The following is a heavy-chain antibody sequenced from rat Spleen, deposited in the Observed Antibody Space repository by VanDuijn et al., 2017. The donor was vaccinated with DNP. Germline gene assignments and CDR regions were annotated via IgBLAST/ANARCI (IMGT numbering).Heavy chain of an antibody. V-gene: IGHV5-19*01. Sequence: EVQLVESGGGLVQPGRSLKLSCAASGFTFSNYGMHWIRQAPTQGLEWVGSISPSGGDTYYRDSVKGRFTISRDNAESTLYLQMDSLRSEDTADYYCVTHAGLPGYILAMDDWGQGTSVTVSS. J-gene: IGHJ4*01. CDR2: ISPSGGDT. D-gene: IGHD1-4*01. CDR3: VTHAGLPGYILAMDD. CDR1: GFTFSNYG.